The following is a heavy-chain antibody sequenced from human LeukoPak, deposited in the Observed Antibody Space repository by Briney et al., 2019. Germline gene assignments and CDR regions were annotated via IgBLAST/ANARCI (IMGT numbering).Heavy chain of an antibody. V-gene: IGHV4-4*07. CDR2: IYTSGST. Sequence: SETLSLTCTVSGGSISSYYWSWIRQPAGKGLEWIGRIYTSGSTNYNPSLKSRVTMSVDTSKNQFSLKLSSVTAADTAVYYCARGPYYHDSSGYYYYFDYWGQGTLVTVSS. J-gene: IGHJ4*02. CDR3: ARGPYYHDSSGYYYYFDY. CDR1: GGSISSYY. D-gene: IGHD3-22*01.